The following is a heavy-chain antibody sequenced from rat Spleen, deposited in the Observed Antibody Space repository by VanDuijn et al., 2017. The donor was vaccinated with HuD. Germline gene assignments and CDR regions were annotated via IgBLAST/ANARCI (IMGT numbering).Heavy chain of an antibody. V-gene: IGHV5-22*01. CDR1: GFTFSDYY. Sequence: EVQLVESGGGLVQPGRSMKLSCAASGFTFSDYYMAWVRQAPKKGLEWVASISYEGSSTYYPDSVKGRFTISRDNAQNTLYLQMNSLRSEDTATYFCTREGNSGYDYWGQGVMVTVSS. D-gene: IGHD4-3*01. CDR2: ISYEGSST. J-gene: IGHJ2*01. CDR3: TREGNSGYDY.